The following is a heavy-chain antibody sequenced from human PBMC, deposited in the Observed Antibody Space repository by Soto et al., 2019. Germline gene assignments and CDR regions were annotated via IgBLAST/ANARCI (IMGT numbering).Heavy chain of an antibody. CDR2: IYHSGST. CDR3: ARDATRIAAAALLDY. V-gene: IGHV4-4*02. J-gene: IGHJ4*02. Sequence: QVQLQESGPGLVKPSGTLSLTCAVSGGSISSSNWWSWVRQPPGKGLEWIGEIYHSGSTNYNPSLKSRVTISVDKSKNQFYLNLSSVTAADTAVYYCARDATRIAAAALLDYWGQGTLVTVSS. CDR1: GGSISSSNW. D-gene: IGHD6-13*01.